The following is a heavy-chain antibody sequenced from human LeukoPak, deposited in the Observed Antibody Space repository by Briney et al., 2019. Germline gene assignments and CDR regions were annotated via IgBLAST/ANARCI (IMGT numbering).Heavy chain of an antibody. J-gene: IGHJ4*02. D-gene: IGHD3-22*01. V-gene: IGHV3-7*01. CDR1: GFTFSSYW. CDR2: IKQDGSEK. Sequence: GGSLRLSCAASGFTFSSYWMSWVRQAPGKGLEWVANIKQDGSEKYYVDSVKGRFTISRDNPKNTLYLQMNSLRADDTALYYCARDSSGYPFDYWGQGTLVTVSS. CDR3: ARDSSGYPFDY.